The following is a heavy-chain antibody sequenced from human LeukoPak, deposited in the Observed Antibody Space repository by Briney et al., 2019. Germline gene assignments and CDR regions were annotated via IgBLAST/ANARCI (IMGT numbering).Heavy chain of an antibody. Sequence: GGSLRLSCAASGFTFTNYAMTWVRQAPGKGLEWVSGVSEGVGNTYYADSVKGRFTISRDHSKNTLYLQMNSLRAEDTALYYCAKREKGTTGRFFDYWGQGTLVTVSS. CDR2: VSEGVGNT. CDR1: GFTFTNYA. J-gene: IGHJ4*02. CDR3: AKREKGTTGRFFDY. V-gene: IGHV3-23*01. D-gene: IGHD4-17*01.